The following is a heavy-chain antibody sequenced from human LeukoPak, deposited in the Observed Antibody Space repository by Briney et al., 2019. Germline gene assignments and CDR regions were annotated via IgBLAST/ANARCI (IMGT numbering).Heavy chain of an antibody. D-gene: IGHD5-18*01. CDR1: GFTFSSYA. V-gene: IGHV3-23*01. J-gene: IGHJ4*02. CDR2: ISGSGGNT. Sequence: PGGSRRLSCAASGFTFSSYAMSWVRQAPGRGLEWVSSISGSGGNTFFADFVKGRFTISRDNSNNTLYLQMNSLRAEDTAIYYCARVGRGYSFKVYYFDYWGQGTLATVSS. CDR3: ARVGRGYSFKVYYFDY.